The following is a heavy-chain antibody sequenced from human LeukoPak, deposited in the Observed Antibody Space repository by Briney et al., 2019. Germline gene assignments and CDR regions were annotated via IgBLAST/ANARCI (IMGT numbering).Heavy chain of an antibody. CDR2: IYYSGST. CDR1: GGSISSSSYY. CDR3: ARDYDYVWGSYRRNGHYFDY. J-gene: IGHJ4*02. V-gene: IGHV4-39*07. D-gene: IGHD3-16*02. Sequence: SETLSLTCTVSGGSISSSSYYWGWIRQPPGKGLEWIGSIYYSGSTYYNPSLKSRVTISVDTSENQFSLKLSSVTAADTAVYYCARDYDYVWGSYRRNGHYFDYWGQGTLVTVSS.